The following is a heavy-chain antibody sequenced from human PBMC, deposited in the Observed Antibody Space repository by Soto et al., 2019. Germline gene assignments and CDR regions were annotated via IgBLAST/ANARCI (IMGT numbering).Heavy chain of an antibody. Sequence: GGSLRLSCAASGFPFNNYDMLWVRQAPGKGLEWVSTFGSAGGIYYSDSVKGRFTISRDNARESLYLQMNSLRAADTAVYYCARGGSYWDYYFYGMYGWGQGTTVPVSS. CDR3: ARGGSYWDYYFYGMYG. D-gene: IGHD3-16*01. V-gene: IGHV3-13*01. J-gene: IGHJ6*02. CDR1: GFPFNNYD. CDR2: FGSAGGI.